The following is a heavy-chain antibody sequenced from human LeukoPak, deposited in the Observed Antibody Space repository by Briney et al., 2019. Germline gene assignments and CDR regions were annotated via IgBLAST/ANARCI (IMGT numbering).Heavy chain of an antibody. CDR1: GGSISSYY. Sequence: PSETLSLTCTVSGGSISSYYWSWIRQPPGKGLEWIGYIYYSGSTNYNPSLKSRVTISVDTSKNQFSLKLSSVTAADTAVYYCARAAGTKVFDYWGQGTLVTVFS. V-gene: IGHV4-59*01. CDR3: ARAAGTKVFDY. CDR2: IYYSGST. D-gene: IGHD6-13*01. J-gene: IGHJ4*02.